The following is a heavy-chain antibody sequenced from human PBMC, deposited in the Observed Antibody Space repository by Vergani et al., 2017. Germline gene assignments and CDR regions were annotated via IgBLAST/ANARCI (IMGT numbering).Heavy chain of an antibody. Sequence: QVQLQESSPGLVKPSETLSLTCTVSGGSISSYYWNWIRQPPGKGLEWIWNIYYSGSTNYNPSLKRRFTISVDTSKNHFSLKLSSVTAADTAVYYCARGSMGIFDYWGQGTLVTVSS. V-gene: IGHV4-59*01. D-gene: IGHD6-13*01. J-gene: IGHJ4*02. CDR2: IYYSGST. CDR3: ARGSMGIFDY. CDR1: GGSISSYY.